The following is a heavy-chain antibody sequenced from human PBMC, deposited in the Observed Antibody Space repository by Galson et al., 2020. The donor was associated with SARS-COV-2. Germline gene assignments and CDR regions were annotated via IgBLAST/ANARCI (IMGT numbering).Heavy chain of an antibody. CDR2: MSYDGTYK. J-gene: IGHJ6*02. D-gene: IGHD5-12*01. Sequence: GGSLRLSCAASGFTFSTYTMHWVRQAPGKGLEWVADMSYDGTYKDYADSVQGRFTVSRDNSRNTLFLHMNSLRPEDTAVYYCARSHVAPGIAGLDVWGQGTTVTVS. V-gene: IGHV3-30*03. CDR3: ARSHVAPGIAGLDV. CDR1: GFTFSTYT.